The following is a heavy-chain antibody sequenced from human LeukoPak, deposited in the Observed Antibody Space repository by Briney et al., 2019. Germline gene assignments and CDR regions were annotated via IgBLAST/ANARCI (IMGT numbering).Heavy chain of an antibody. V-gene: IGHV3-64*01. Sequence: PGGSLRLSCAASGFTFSSYAMHWVRQAPGKGLEYVSAISSNGGSTYYANSVKGRFTISRDNSKNTLYLQMGSLRAEDMAVYYCARSDSSSWYPGYYYYYYGMDVWGQGTTVTVSS. CDR2: ISSNGGST. D-gene: IGHD6-13*01. CDR3: ARSDSSSWYPGYYYYYYGMDV. J-gene: IGHJ6*02. CDR1: GFTFSSYA.